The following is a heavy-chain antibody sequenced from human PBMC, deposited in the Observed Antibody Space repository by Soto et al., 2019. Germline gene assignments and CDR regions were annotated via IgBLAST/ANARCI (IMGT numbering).Heavy chain of an antibody. CDR3: ARLSSSWYFDY. Sequence: EVQLLESGGGLVQPGGSLRLSCAASGFTFSSYAMNWVRQAPGKGLEWVSVISGSDGSTYYADSVKGRFTISRDNSTNPLNRQMNRLRAEDTAVYYWARLSSSWYFDYWGQGTLVTVSA. J-gene: IGHJ4*02. V-gene: IGHV3-23*01. CDR1: GFTFSSYA. CDR2: ISGSDGST. D-gene: IGHD6-13*01.